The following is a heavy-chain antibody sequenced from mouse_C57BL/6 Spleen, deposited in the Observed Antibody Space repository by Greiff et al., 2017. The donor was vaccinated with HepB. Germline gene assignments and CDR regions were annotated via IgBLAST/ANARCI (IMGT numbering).Heavy chain of an antibody. CDR3: ARGAGYDYPDY. D-gene: IGHD2-4*01. V-gene: IGHV1-26*01. J-gene: IGHJ2*01. Sequence: EVQLHQSGPELVKPGASVKISCKASGYTFTDYYMNWVKQSHGKSLEWIGDINPNNGGTSYNQKFKGKATLTVDKSSSTAYMELRSLTSEDSAVYDCARGAGYDYPDYWGQGTTLTVSS. CDR2: INPNNGGT. CDR1: GYTFTDYY.